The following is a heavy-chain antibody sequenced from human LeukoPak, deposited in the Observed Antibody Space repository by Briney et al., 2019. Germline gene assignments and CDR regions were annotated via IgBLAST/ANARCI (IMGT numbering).Heavy chain of an antibody. CDR2: ISSSRSSI. Sequence: GGSLRLSCPASGFTFSSYTMNWVRQAPGKGLEWVSSISSSRSSIYYAGSVKGRFTISRDNAKNSLYLQMNSLRAEDTAVYYCARDPTPRYCSGGSCYTHYGMDVWGQGTTVTVSS. D-gene: IGHD2-15*01. J-gene: IGHJ6*02. V-gene: IGHV3-21*01. CDR3: ARDPTPRYCSGGSCYTHYGMDV. CDR1: GFTFSSYT.